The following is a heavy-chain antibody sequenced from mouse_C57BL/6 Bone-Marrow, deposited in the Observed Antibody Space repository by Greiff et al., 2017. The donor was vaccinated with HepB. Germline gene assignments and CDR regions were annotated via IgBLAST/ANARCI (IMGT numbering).Heavy chain of an antibody. D-gene: IGHD1-1*01. CDR3: ARGYGRDY. CDR2: IYPGDGDT. J-gene: IGHJ2*01. Sequence: VQLQQSGPELVKPGASVKISCKASGYAFSSSWMNWVKQRPGKGLEWIGRIYPGDGDTNYNGKFKGKATLTADKSSSTAYMQRSSLTSEDSAVYFCARGYGRDYWGQGTTLTVSS. CDR1: GYAFSSSW. V-gene: IGHV1-82*01.